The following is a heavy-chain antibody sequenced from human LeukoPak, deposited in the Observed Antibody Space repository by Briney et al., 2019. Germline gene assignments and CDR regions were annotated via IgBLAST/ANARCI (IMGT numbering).Heavy chain of an antibody. Sequence: PSETLSLTCTVSGGSISSYYWSWIRQPPGKGLEWIGYIYYSGSTNYNPSLKSRVTISVDTSKNQFSLKLSSVTAADTAVYYCARFDDPTTVTIDYWGQGTLVTVSS. D-gene: IGHD4-17*01. CDR1: GGSISSYY. J-gene: IGHJ4*02. CDR2: IYYSGST. CDR3: ARFDDPTTVTIDY. V-gene: IGHV4-59*01.